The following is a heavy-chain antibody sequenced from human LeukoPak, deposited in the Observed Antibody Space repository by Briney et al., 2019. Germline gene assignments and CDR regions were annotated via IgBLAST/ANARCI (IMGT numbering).Heavy chain of an antibody. CDR3: ARAREAPANVFPDH. CDR2: INQDGSEK. Sequence: PGGSLRLSCAASGFTFSRYWMTWVRQSPGKGLEWVANINQDGSEKYYGDSVTGRFTISRGNAENSLFLQMNSLRADDTGVYYCARAREAPANVFPDHWGQGVVVTVSS. CDR1: GFTFSRYW. D-gene: IGHD2-15*01. V-gene: IGHV3-7*01. J-gene: IGHJ4*02.